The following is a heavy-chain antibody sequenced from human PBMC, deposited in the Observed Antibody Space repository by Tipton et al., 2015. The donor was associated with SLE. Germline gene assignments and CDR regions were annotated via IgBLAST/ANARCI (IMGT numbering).Heavy chain of an antibody. CDR3: ARDQVGVGDLDS. V-gene: IGHV4-59*01. CDR1: GGSISSYY. CDR2: IHHSGTT. J-gene: IGHJ5*01. Sequence: TLSLTCTVSGGSISSYYWSWIRQPPGKGLEWIGYIHHSGTTNYHPSLQSRVTISRDPSKNQFSLKLSSATAADTAVYYCARDQVGVGDLDSWGQGTLVTVSS. D-gene: IGHD3-16*01.